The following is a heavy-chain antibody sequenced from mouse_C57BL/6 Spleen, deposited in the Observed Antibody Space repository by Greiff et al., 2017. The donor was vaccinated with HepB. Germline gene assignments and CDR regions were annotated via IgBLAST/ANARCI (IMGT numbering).Heavy chain of an antibody. D-gene: IGHD1-1*01. J-gene: IGHJ2*01. CDR1: GYTFTSYW. V-gene: IGHV1-69*01. CDR2: IDPSDSYT. CDR3: ARMRFTTVVVDY. Sequence: VQLQQSGAELVMPGASVKLSCKASGYTFTSYWMHWVKQRPGQGLEWIGEIDPSDSYTNYNQKFKGKSTLTVDKSSSTAYMQLSSLTSEDSAVYYCARMRFTTVVVDYWGQGTTLTVSS.